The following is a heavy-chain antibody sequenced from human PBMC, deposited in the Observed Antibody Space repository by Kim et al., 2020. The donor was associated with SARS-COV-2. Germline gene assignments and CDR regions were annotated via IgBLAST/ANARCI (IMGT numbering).Heavy chain of an antibody. Sequence: AGSVKGRFTKARDNATATWYLRMNSLRAEDTAVYYCARVLPRYYCYGMDVWGQGTMVTVSS. J-gene: IGHJ6*02. V-gene: IGHV3-53*01. CDR3: ARVLPRYYCYGMDV.